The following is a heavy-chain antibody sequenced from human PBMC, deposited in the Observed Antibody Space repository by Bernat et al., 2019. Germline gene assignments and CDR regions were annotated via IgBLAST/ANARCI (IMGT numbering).Heavy chain of an antibody. J-gene: IGHJ6*03. CDR2: INHSGST. CDR3: ARGGYDYIWGSYRYYYYYMDV. CDR1: GGSFSGYY. Sequence: QVQLQQWGAGLLKPSETLSLTCAVYGGSFSGYYWSWIRQPPGKGLEWIGEINHSGSTNYNPSLKGRVTISVDTSKNQFSLKLSSVTAADTAVYYCARGGYDYIWGSYRYYYYYMDVWGKGTTVTVSS. V-gene: IGHV4-34*01. D-gene: IGHD3-16*02.